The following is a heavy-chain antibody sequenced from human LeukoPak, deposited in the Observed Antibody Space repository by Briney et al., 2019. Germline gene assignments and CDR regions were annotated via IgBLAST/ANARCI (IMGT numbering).Heavy chain of an antibody. V-gene: IGHV1-18*01. CDR3: ARDGVYDFWSGYFGWYFDY. CDR2: ISAYNGNT. J-gene: IGHJ4*02. Sequence: ASVNVSCKASGYTFTSYGISWVRQAPGQGLEWMGWISAYNGNTNYAQKLQGRVTMTTDTSTSTAYMELRSLRSDDTAVYYCARDGVYDFWSGYFGWYFDYWGQGTLVTVSS. D-gene: IGHD3-3*01. CDR1: GYTFTSYG.